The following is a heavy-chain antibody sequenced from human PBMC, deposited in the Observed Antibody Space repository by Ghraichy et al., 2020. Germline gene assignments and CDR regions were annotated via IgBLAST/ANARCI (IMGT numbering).Heavy chain of an antibody. CDR3: ARVPADAYASNGHLDY. D-gene: IGHD3-22*01. CDR1: GFSFSDHH. V-gene: IGHV3-72*01. CDR2: TKNKGNSYTT. J-gene: IGHJ4*02. Sequence: GGSLRLSCAASGFSFSDHHLDWVRQAPGKGLEWVGRTKNKGNSYTTKYAASVRGRFTISRDGSKNSLYLQMNSLKTEDTAVYYCARVPADAYASNGHLDYWGQGTLVTVSS.